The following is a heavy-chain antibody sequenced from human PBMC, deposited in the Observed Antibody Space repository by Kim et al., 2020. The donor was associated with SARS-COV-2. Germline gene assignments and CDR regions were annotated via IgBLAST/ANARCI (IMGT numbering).Heavy chain of an antibody. D-gene: IGHD6-19*01. CDR2: IYYSGST. J-gene: IGHJ6*02. CDR1: GGSISSGDYY. V-gene: IGHV4-30-4*01. Sequence: SETLSLTCTVSGGSISSGDYYWSWIRQPPGKGLEWIGYIYYSGSTYYNPSLKSRVTISVDTSKNQFSLKLSSVTAADTAVYYCARVPQAVAGFYYYYYGMAVGGPGTPVTVSS. CDR3: ARVPQAVAGFYYYYYGMAV.